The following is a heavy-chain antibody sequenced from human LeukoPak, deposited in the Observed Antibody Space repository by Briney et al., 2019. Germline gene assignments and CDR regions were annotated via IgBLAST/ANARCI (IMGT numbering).Heavy chain of an antibody. CDR2: IWYDGTNK. J-gene: IGHJ3*02. V-gene: IGHV3-33*01. Sequence: PGRSLRLSCVASGFTFSSYGMHWVRQAPGKGLEWVAVIWYDGTNKYYADFVKGRFTISRDSSKNTLYLQMNSLRAEDTAVYYCARDSTYYDFWSGYYNDAFDIWGQGTMVTVSS. D-gene: IGHD3-3*01. CDR3: ARDSTYYDFWSGYYNDAFDI. CDR1: GFTFSSYG.